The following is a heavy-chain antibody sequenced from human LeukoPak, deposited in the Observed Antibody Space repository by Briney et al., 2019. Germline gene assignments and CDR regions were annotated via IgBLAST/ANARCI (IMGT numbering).Heavy chain of an antibody. CDR3: ARRGTYDSSGYSPSHDAFDI. J-gene: IGHJ3*02. Sequence: PGRSLRLSCAASGFTFSSYGMHWVRQAPGQGLEWMGWINPNSGGTNYAQKFQGRVTMTRDTSISTAYMELSRLRSDDTAVYYCARRGTYDSSGYSPSHDAFDIWGQGTMVTVSS. V-gene: IGHV1-2*02. CDR2: INPNSGGT. CDR1: GFTFSSYG. D-gene: IGHD3-22*01.